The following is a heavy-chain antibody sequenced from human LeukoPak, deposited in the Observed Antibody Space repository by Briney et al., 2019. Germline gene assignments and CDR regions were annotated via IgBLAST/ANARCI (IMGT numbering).Heavy chain of an antibody. V-gene: IGHV3-9*01. CDR2: NRLNSHTT. CDR3: AKGRKYRYGQGTFQYYFDS. J-gene: IGHJ4*02. D-gene: IGHD5-18*01. Sequence: PGGSLELLRTNLGFIFEGYCMHLVRQRPGKGPELVPGNRLNSHTTAYADSVKGRFTISRDNAKNSLYLQMDTLGPEDTALYYCAKGRKYRYGQGTFQYYFDSWGQGALVTVSS. CDR1: GFIFEGYC.